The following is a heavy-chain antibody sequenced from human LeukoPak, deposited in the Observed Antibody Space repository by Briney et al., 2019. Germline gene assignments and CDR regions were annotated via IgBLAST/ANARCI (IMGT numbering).Heavy chain of an antibody. D-gene: IGHD3-10*01. Sequence: GGSLRLSCAASGFTFSSYEMNWVRQAPGKGLEWVSYISSSGSTIYYADSVKGRFTISRDNSKNTLYLQMNSLRAEDTAVYYCAKREFDSSDFDYWGQGTLVTVSS. CDR3: AKREFDSSDFDY. J-gene: IGHJ4*02. V-gene: IGHV3-48*03. CDR2: ISSSGSTI. CDR1: GFTFSSYE.